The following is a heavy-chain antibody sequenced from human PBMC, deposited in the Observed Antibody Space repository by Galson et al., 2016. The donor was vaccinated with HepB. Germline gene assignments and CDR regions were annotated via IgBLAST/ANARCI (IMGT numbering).Heavy chain of an antibody. Sequence: SLRLSCAASGFIVSYNYMSWVRQAPGMGLEWVSVIHNVGSTYYIDSVKGRFTIARDNSKNTLYRQMNSLRDEDTAVYYCARVRWGYCGGDFSSPYFDYWGQGTLVTVPS. D-gene: IGHD2-21*02. V-gene: IGHV3-53*01. CDR3: ARVRWGYCGGDFSSPYFDY. CDR1: GFIVSYNY. J-gene: IGHJ4*02. CDR2: IHNVGST.